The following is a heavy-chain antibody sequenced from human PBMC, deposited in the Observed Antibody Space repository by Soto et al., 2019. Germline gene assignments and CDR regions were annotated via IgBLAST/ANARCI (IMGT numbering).Heavy chain of an antibody. Sequence: SVKVSCKASGGTFSSYTISWVRQAPGQGLQWMGRIIPILGIANYAQKFQGRVTITADKSTSTAYMELSSLRSEDTAVYYCATDDRGYCSGGSCYGGSGEYFQHWGQGTLVTVSS. D-gene: IGHD2-15*01. J-gene: IGHJ1*01. CDR1: GGTFSSYT. CDR3: ATDDRGYCSGGSCYGGSGEYFQH. CDR2: IIPILGIA. V-gene: IGHV1-69*02.